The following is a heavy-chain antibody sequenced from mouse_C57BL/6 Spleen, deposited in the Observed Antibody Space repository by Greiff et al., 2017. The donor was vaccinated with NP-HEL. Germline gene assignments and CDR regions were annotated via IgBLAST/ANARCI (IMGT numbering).Heavy chain of an antibody. CDR1: GYTFTSYG. J-gene: IGHJ4*01. CDR3: ARGDDGYYYYAMDY. V-gene: IGHV1-81*01. Sequence: QVQLKQSGAELARPGASVKLSCKASGYTFTSYGISWVKQRPVQGLEWIGEIYPRSGNTYYNEKFKGKATLTADKSSSTAYMELRSLTSEDSAVYFCARGDDGYYYYAMDYWGQGTSVTVSS. D-gene: IGHD2-3*01. CDR2: IYPRSGNT.